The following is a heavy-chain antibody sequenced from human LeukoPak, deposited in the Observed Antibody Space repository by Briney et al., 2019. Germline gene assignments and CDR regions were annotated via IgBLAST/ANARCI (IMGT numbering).Heavy chain of an antibody. CDR2: INHSGST. D-gene: IGHD5-12*01. CDR3: ARGEYSGYYDY. Sequence: SENLSLTCAVYGGSFSGYYWSWIRQPPGKGLEWIGEINHSGSTNYNPSLKSRVTISVDTSKNQFSLKLSSVTAADTAVYYCARGEYSGYYDYWGQGTLVTVSS. V-gene: IGHV4-34*01. J-gene: IGHJ4*02. CDR1: GGSFSGYY.